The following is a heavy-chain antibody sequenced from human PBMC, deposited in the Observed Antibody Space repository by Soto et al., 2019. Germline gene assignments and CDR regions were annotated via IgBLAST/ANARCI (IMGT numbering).Heavy chain of an antibody. CDR3: ARLGNVLWFGESPTDAFDI. V-gene: IGHV3-30-3*01. CDR2: ISYDGSNK. CDR1: GFTLSSYA. D-gene: IGHD3-10*01. J-gene: IGHJ3*02. Sequence: QVQLVESGGGVVQPGRSLRLSCAASGFTLSSYAMHWVRQAPGKGLEWVAVISYDGSNKYYADSVKGRFTISRDNSKNTLYLQMNSLRAEDTAVYYCARLGNVLWFGESPTDAFDIWGQGTMVTVSS.